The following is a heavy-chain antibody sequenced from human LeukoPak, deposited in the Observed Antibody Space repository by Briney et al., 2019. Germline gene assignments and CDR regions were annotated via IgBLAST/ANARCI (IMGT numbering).Heavy chain of an antibody. CDR3: ARVSAGGGSEWVDN. V-gene: IGHV4-59*01. D-gene: IGHD1-26*01. Sequence: SQTLSLTCTVSGDSITDYYWSWIRQPPGKGLEWIGYISYSGRATYNPSVKSRVTISLATSRTQFSLSLTSVTAADTAVYYCARVSAGGGSEWVDNWGQGTLVTVSS. CDR2: ISYSGRA. J-gene: IGHJ5*02. CDR1: GDSITDYY.